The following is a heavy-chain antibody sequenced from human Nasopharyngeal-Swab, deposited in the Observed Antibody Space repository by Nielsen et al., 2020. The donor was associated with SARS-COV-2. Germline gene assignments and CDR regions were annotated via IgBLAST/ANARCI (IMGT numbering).Heavy chain of an antibody. D-gene: IGHD6-19*01. J-gene: IGHJ4*02. Sequence: GESLKISCAASGFTFNSHPMHWVRQAPGKGPEWVAVISYDGSNKYYADSVKGRFTISRDNSWNTLYLQIDSLRPEDTAVFYCARGSTTGWYFFDYWGQGTQVTVSS. V-gene: IGHV3-30-3*01. CDR3: ARGSTTGWYFFDY. CDR2: ISYDGSNK. CDR1: GFTFNSHP.